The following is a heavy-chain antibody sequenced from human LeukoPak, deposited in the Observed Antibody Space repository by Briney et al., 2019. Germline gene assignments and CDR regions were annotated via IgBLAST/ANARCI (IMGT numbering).Heavy chain of an antibody. D-gene: IGHD6-19*01. Sequence: SETLSLTCTVSSGSISNGGYYWVWIRQPPGKGLEWIGSIYYSGTSYYNPSLTSRVTISVDTSNNQFSLKLSSVTAADTVVYYCARAVMVAVAGGRSDYWGQGTLVTVSS. CDR2: IYYSGTS. CDR3: ARAVMVAVAGGRSDY. V-gene: IGHV4-39*07. CDR1: SGSISNGGYY. J-gene: IGHJ4*02.